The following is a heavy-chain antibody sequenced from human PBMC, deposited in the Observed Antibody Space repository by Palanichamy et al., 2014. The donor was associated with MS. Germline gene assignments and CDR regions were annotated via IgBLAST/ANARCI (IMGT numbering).Heavy chain of an antibody. CDR3: ARARGDYGYYYYYGMDV. J-gene: IGHJ6*02. D-gene: IGHD4-17*01. CDR2: INPSGGST. CDR1: GYTFTSYY. Sequence: QVQLVQSGAEVKKPGASVKVSCKASGYTFTSYYMHWVRQAPGQGLEWMGIINPSGGSTSYAQKFQGRVTMTRDTSTSTVYMELSSLRSEDTAVYYCARARGDYGYYYYYGMDVWGQGTTVTVSS. V-gene: IGHV1-46*01.